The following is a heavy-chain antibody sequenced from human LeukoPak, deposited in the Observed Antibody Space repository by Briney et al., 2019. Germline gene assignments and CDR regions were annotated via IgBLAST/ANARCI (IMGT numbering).Heavy chain of an antibody. CDR3: ARHGLDSSGWFAY. D-gene: IGHD6-19*01. V-gene: IGHV5-51*01. CDR2: IYPGDSDT. J-gene: IGHJ4*02. CDR1: GYSFTSYW. Sequence: GESLKISCKGSGYSFTSYWSGWVRQMPGKGLECMGIIYPGDSDTRYSPSFQGQVTISADKSISTAYLQWSSLKASDTAMYYCARHGLDSSGWFAYWGQGTLVTVSS.